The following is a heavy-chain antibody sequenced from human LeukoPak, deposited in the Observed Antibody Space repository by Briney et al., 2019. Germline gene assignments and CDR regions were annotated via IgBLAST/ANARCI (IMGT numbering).Heavy chain of an antibody. J-gene: IGHJ4*02. V-gene: IGHV4-59*12. CDR2: LSKSGNT. CDR3: ARGRGMATILNFDY. Sequence: SETLSLTCTVSGGSISSYYWSWFRLPPGKGLEWIGYLSKSGNTNYSPSLKSRVTIFGDTSKNQFSLKLSSVTAADTAVYYCARGRGMATILNFDYWGQGTLVTVSS. CDR1: GGSISSYY. D-gene: IGHD5-24*01.